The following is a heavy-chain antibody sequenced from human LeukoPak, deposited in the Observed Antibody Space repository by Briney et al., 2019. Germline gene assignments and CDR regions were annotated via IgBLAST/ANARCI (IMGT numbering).Heavy chain of an antibody. V-gene: IGHV3-30*02. Sequence: PGGSLRLSCAASGFTFSSYGMYWVRQAPGKGLEWVAFIRYDGSNKYYADSVKGRFTVSRDNSKNSLYLQMNSLRAEDMALYYCAKDTKAPYYYYYYMDVWGKGTTVTVSS. D-gene: IGHD3-3*01. J-gene: IGHJ6*03. CDR3: AKDTKAPYYYYYYMDV. CDR1: GFTFSSYG. CDR2: IRYDGSNK.